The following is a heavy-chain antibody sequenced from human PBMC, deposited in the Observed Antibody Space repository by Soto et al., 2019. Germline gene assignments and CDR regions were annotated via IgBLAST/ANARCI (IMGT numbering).Heavy chain of an antibody. CDR2: ISSSSSYI. V-gene: IGHV3-21*01. J-gene: IGHJ4*02. Sequence: GGSLRLSCAASGFTFSSYSMNWVRQAPGKGLEWVSSISSSSSYIYYADSVKGRFTISRDNAKNSLYLQVNSLRAQDTAVYYCARDPKWLASPEARWRQGSLVTVSS. CDR1: GFTFSSYS. D-gene: IGHD6-19*01. CDR3: ARDPKWLASPEAR.